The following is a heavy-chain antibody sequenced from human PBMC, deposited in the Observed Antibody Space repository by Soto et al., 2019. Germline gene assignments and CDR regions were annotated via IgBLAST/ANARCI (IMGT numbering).Heavy chain of an antibody. CDR2: INHSGST. D-gene: IGHD6-19*01. CDR3: ARGLAVAGTGYYFDY. V-gene: IGHV4-34*01. Sequence: SETLSLTCAVYSGSFCVYYWSWIRQPPGKGLEWIGEINHSGSTNYNPSLKSRVTISVDTSKNQFSLKLSSVTAADTAVYYCARGLAVAGTGYYFDYWGQGTLVTVSS. J-gene: IGHJ4*02. CDR1: SGSFCVYY.